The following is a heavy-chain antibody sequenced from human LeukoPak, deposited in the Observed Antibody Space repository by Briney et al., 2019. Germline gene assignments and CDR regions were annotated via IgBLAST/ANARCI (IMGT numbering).Heavy chain of an antibody. CDR2: INSDGSST. CDR1: GFTFSSYW. Sequence: GGSLRLSCAASGFTFSSYWMHWVRQAPGKGLVWVSRINSDGSSTSYADSVKGRFTISRDNSKNTLYLQMNSLRAEDTAVYYCANPYYCSGGSCRGYYGMDVWGQGTTVTVSS. V-gene: IGHV3-74*01. CDR3: ANPYYCSGGSCRGYYGMDV. D-gene: IGHD2-15*01. J-gene: IGHJ6*02.